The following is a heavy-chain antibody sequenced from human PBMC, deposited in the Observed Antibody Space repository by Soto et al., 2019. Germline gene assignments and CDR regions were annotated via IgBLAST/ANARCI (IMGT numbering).Heavy chain of an antibody. J-gene: IGHJ4*02. Sequence: QVQLQESGPGLVKPSQTLSLTCTVSGGSISTGCYYWTWIRQHPGKGLEWIGYIYYSGSTDYNPSLKIRVTISVDTSKNHFSLKLSSLTAADTAVYYCASGMSVTLFDNWGQGTLVTVSS. CDR2: IYYSGST. D-gene: IGHD4-17*01. V-gene: IGHV4-31*03. CDR1: GGSISTGCYY. CDR3: ASGMSVTLFDN.